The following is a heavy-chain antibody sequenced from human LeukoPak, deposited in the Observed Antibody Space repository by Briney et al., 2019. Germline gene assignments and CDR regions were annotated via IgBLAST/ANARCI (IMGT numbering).Heavy chain of an antibody. J-gene: IGHJ6*03. CDR1: GGSISSSSYY. Sequence: SETLSLTCTVSGGSISSSSYYWGWIRQPPGKGLEWIGSIYYSGSTNYNPSLKSRVTISVDTSKNQFSLKLSSVTAADTAVYYCARVRSIRRLRYYMDVWGKGTTVTVSS. D-gene: IGHD5-12*01. CDR3: ARVRSIRRLRYYMDV. V-gene: IGHV4-39*07. CDR2: IYYSGST.